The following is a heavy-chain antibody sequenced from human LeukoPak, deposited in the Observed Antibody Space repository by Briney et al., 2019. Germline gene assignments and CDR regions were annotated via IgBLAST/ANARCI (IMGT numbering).Heavy chain of an antibody. Sequence: SETLSLTXTVSGDSISXXXXXXGWXXXXXXXXXXWIGIXYYSGRTYYNXSLXXRVTISADTSENQFSLKLRSATAADTAVYYCARLGGSSWISDYWGQGTLVTVSS. CDR3: ARLGGSSWISDY. D-gene: IGHD2-15*01. J-gene: IGHJ4*02. V-gene: IGHV4-39*01. CDR1: GDSISXXXXX. CDR2: XYYSGRT.